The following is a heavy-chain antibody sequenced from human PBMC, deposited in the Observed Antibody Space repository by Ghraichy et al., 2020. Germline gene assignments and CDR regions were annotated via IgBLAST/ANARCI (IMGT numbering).Heavy chain of an antibody. CDR3: AKAPYCSSTSCYLDY. Sequence: GESLNISCAASGFTFSSYGMHWVRQAPGKGLEWVAFIRYDGSNKYYADSVKGRFTISRDNSKNTLYLQMNSLRAEDTAVYYCAKAPYCSSTSCYLDYWGQGTLVTVSS. CDR2: IRYDGSNK. J-gene: IGHJ4*02. D-gene: IGHD2-2*01. V-gene: IGHV3-30*02. CDR1: GFTFSSYG.